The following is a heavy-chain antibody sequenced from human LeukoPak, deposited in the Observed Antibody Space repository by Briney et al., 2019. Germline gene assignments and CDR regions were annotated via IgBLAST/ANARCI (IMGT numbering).Heavy chain of an antibody. J-gene: IGHJ4*02. Sequence: TSETLSLTCTFSGDSISNYYWNWIRQPPGKGLEWIGYVSHSGSTDYNPSLTSRVTISVDMSKNQFSLKLSSVTAADTAVYYCARQGLRYFDWLFSSFDYWGQGTLVTVSS. V-gene: IGHV4-59*08. CDR1: GDSISNYY. CDR3: ARQGLRYFDWLFSSFDY. D-gene: IGHD3-9*01. CDR2: VSHSGST.